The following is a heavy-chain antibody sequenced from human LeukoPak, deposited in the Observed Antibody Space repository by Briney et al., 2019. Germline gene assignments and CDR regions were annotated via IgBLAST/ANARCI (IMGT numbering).Heavy chain of an antibody. CDR3: ASDPYTSGEVDY. D-gene: IGHD6-19*01. CDR2: ISYDGSNK. V-gene: IGHV3-30-3*01. CDR1: GFSFSTYA. J-gene: IGHJ4*02. Sequence: GGSLRLSCAASGFSFSTYAMHWVRQAPGKGLEWVALISYDGSNKYYADSVKGRFTISRDNSKNTLYLQMNSLRAEDTAVYYCASDPYTSGEVDYWGQGTLVTVYS.